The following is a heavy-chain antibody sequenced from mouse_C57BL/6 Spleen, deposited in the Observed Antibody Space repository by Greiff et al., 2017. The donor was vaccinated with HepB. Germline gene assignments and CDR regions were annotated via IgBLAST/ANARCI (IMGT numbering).Heavy chain of an antibody. D-gene: IGHD1-1*01. CDR1: GYTFTSYW. CDR3: ARGGVTTVVED. Sequence: VQLQQSGAELVKPGASVKLSCKASGYTFTSYWMHWVKQRPGQGLAWIGYINPSSGYTKYNQKFKDKATFTADKSSSTAYMQLSSLTYEDSAVYYCARGGVTTVVEDWGQGTTLTVSS. CDR2: INPSSGYT. V-gene: IGHV1-7*01. J-gene: IGHJ2*01.